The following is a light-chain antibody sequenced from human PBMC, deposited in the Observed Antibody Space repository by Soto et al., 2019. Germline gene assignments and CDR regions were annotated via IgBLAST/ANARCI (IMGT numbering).Light chain of an antibody. V-gene: IGKV3-20*01. Sequence: EIVLTQSPGTLSLSPGERATLSCRASQSVSSSYLAWYQHKPGQAPRLLIYGASSRATGIPDRFSGSGSGTDFTVTISRLEPEDAIVYYCQQYLCAPPFAFGPGTKVDIK. J-gene: IGKJ3*01. CDR2: GAS. CDR1: QSVSSSY. CDR3: QQYLCAPPFA.